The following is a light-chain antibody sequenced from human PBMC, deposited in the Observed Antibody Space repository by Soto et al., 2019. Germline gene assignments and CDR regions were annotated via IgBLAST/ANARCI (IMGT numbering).Light chain of an antibody. CDR3: QQYDNFPRAIN. V-gene: IGKV1-33*01. J-gene: IGKJ5*01. CDR1: QGIGNA. CDR2: DAS. Sequence: IQMTQSPSSLSASVVDRFTISCLASQGIGNALGWYQQKPGKAPKLLIYDASNLETGVPSRFSGSGSGTDFTFTISSLQPEDIATYYCQQYDNFPRAINFGQGTRLEIK.